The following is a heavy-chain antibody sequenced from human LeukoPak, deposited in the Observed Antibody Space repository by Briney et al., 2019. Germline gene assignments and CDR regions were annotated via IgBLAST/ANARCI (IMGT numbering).Heavy chain of an antibody. Sequence: GGSLRLSCAASGFTFSSYWMSWVRQAPGKGLEWVANIKQDGSEKYYVDSVKGRFTISRDNAKNSLYLQMNSLRAEDTAVYYCARDSVDTAMAFDYWGQGTLVTVSS. CDR2: IKQDGSEK. J-gene: IGHJ4*02. V-gene: IGHV3-7*01. D-gene: IGHD5-18*01. CDR1: GFTFSSYW. CDR3: ARDSVDTAMAFDY.